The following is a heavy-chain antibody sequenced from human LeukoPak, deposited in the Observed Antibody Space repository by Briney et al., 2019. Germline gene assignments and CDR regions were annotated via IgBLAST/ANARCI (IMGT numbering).Heavy chain of an antibody. Sequence: GGSLRLSCAASGFTFSNFAMTWVRQAPGKGLEWVSSISGSGGSRYYVDSVKGRFTISRDKSKNTLYLQMNNLRAEDTAVYYCAKGVDASGIYYYFYMYVWGKGTTVSVAS. CDR2: ISGSGGSR. CDR1: GFTFSNFA. D-gene: IGHD3-16*01. V-gene: IGHV3-23*01. J-gene: IGHJ6*03. CDR3: AKGVDASGIYYYFYMYV.